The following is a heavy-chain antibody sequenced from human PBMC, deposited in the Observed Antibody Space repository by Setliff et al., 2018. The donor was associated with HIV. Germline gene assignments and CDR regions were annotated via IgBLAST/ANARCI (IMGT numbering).Heavy chain of an antibody. V-gene: IGHV1-69*13. CDR2: IIPHFDAP. CDR1: GYTFSSYG. Sequence: SVKVSCKASGYTFSSYGVNWVRQARGQGLEWMGAIIPHFDAPQYAQKFQGRVTITADQSTSTAYMELSGLTSEDTAVYYCASPRLDWSFSHFDYWGQGTPVTVSS. D-gene: IGHD3-9*01. CDR3: ASPRLDWSFSHFDY. J-gene: IGHJ4*02.